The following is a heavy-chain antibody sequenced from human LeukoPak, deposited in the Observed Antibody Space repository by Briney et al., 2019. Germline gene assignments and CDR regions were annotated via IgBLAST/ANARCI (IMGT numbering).Heavy chain of an antibody. J-gene: IGHJ6*02. CDR1: GFTFSSSW. D-gene: IGHD6-13*01. V-gene: IGHV3-7*01. CDR3: ARDWYPNYYYYYGMDV. CDR2: IKPDGSDK. Sequence: VQPGGSLRLSCEASGFTFSSSWMSWIRQAPEKGLEWVANIKPDGSDKHYVDSVKGRFTISRDNAKNSLYLQMNSLRAEDTAVYYCARDWYPNYYYYYGMDVWGQGTTVTVSS.